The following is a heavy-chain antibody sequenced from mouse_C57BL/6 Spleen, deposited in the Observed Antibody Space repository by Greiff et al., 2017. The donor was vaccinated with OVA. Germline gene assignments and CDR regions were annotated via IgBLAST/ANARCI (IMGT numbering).Heavy chain of an antibody. CDR1: GYTFTEYT. CDR2: IYPGSGSI. V-gene: IGHV1-62-2*01. Sequence: VQLQQSGAELVKPGASVKLSCKASGYTFTEYTIHWVKQRSGQGLEWIGWIYPGSGSIKYNEKFKDKATLTADTSSSTIYMELSRLTSEDSAVYVCARHEGSWDGGYAMDDWGQGTSVTVSS. D-gene: IGHD4-1*01. J-gene: IGHJ4*01. CDR3: ARHEGSWDGGYAMDD.